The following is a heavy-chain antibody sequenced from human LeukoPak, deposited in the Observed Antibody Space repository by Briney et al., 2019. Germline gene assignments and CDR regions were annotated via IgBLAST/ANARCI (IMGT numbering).Heavy chain of an antibody. V-gene: IGHV4-59*08. J-gene: IGHJ5*02. Sequence: PSETLSLTRTDSGASMRTYDWSWNRQPPGKGLEWIGFIYHSGSTDYNPSLKSRGTISVDTSKNQCSLNLSSVTAADTAVYYCARRNSYGSGSYYPDLWGQGTLVTVSS. CDR1: GASMRTYD. CDR2: IYHSGST. D-gene: IGHD3-10*01. CDR3: ARRNSYGSGSYYPDL.